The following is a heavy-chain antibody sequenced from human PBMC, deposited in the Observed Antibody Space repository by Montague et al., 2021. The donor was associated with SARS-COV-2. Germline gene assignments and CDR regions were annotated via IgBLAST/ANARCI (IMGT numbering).Heavy chain of an antibody. CDR1: Y. CDR3: ARDHMTILFMVYYYGMDV. Sequence: YRRTTRQMTIKYPDCTWKKKTSGSTKYKPSLKSPVTMSVETSKNQFSLKLSSVTAADTDVYYCARDHMTILFMVYYYGMDVWGQGTTVTVSS. CDR2: KKTSGST. D-gene: IGHD4/OR15-4a*01. V-gene: IGHV4-4*07. J-gene: IGHJ6*02.